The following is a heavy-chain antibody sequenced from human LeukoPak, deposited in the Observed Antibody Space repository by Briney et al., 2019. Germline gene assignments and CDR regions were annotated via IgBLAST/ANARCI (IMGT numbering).Heavy chain of an antibody. J-gene: IGHJ2*01. Sequence: GGSLRLSCAVSGFTFSSYSMNWVRQTPGKGLEWVSSISSSSSYIYHADSVKGRFTISRDNAKNSLYLQMNSLRAEDTAVYYCARDLVQNWYFDLWGRGALVTVSS. CDR3: ARDLVQNWYFDL. V-gene: IGHV3-21*01. CDR1: GFTFSSYS. CDR2: ISSSSSYI.